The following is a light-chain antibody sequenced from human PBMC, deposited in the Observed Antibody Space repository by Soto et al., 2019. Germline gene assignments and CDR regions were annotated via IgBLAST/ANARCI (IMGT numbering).Light chain of an antibody. CDR2: DVT. Sequence: QSVLTHPASVSGSPGHSITISCTGTSSDVGAYNYVSWYQQYPGKAPKYIIYDVTNRPSGVSYRFSGSKSGNTASLTISGLQAEDEADYYCSSYTTSSTLYVFGTGTKVTVL. CDR1: SSDVGAYNY. J-gene: IGLJ1*01. CDR3: SSYTTSSTLYV. V-gene: IGLV2-14*03.